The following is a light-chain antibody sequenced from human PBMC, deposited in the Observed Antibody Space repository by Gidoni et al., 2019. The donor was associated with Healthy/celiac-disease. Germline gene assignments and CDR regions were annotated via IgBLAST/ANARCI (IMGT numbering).Light chain of an antibody. CDR3: QQYNSYSWT. V-gene: IGKV1-5*01. Sequence: DLQMTQSPSTLSASVGDRVPITSRASQGISSWLALYQQKPGKAPKLLIYDASSLESGVPSRFSGSGSGTEFTLSISSLQPDDFAKYYCQQYNSYSWTFGQGTKVEIK. CDR1: QGISSW. J-gene: IGKJ1*01. CDR2: DAS.